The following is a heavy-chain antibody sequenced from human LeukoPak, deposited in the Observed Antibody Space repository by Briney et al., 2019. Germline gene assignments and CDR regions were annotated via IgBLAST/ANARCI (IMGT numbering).Heavy chain of an antibody. V-gene: IGHV3-53*01. CDR3: ARKLPSTSCYDY. CDR2: IYSGGST. CDR1: GFTVSSNY. J-gene: IGHJ4*02. Sequence: GGSLRLSCAASGFTVSSNYMSWVRQAPGKGLEWVSVIYSGGSTYYADSVTGRFTISRDNSKNTLYLQMNSLRAEDTAVYYCARKLPSTSCYDYWGQGTLVTVSS. D-gene: IGHD2-2*01.